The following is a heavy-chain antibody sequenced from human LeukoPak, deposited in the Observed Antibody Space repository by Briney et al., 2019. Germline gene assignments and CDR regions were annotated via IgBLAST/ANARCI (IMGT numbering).Heavy chain of an antibody. CDR1: GFTFSNYW. J-gene: IGHJ4*02. V-gene: IGHV3-74*01. CDR2: INSDGSST. Sequence: GGSLRFSCAASGFTFSNYWMHWVRQAPGKGLVWVSRINSDGSSTSYADSVKGRFTISRDTAKNTLYLQMNSLRDEDAAVYFCARGGSRPLDYWGQGTLVTVSS. D-gene: IGHD3-10*01. CDR3: ARGGSRPLDY.